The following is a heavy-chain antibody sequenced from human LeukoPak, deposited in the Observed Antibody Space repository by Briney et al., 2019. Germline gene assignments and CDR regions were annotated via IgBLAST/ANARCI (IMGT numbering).Heavy chain of an antibody. CDR2: TYYRSKWYN. CDR3: ARMVGNSLLHYYYYYMDV. J-gene: IGHJ6*03. Sequence: SQTLSLTCAISGDSVSSNSAAWNWIRQSPSRGLEWLGRTYYRSKWYNDYAVSVKSRITINPDTSKNQFSLQLNSVTPEDTAVYYCARMVGNSLLHYYYYYMDVWGKGTTVTVSS. D-gene: IGHD4-23*01. CDR1: GDSVSSNSAA. V-gene: IGHV6-1*01.